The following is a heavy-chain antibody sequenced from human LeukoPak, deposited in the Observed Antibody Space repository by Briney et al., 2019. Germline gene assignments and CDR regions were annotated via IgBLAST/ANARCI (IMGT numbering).Heavy chain of an antibody. CDR2: IYPGDSDT. V-gene: IGHV5-51*01. J-gene: IGHJ4*02. CDR1: GYSFTSYW. Sequence: GESLKISCKGSGYSFTSYWIGWVRQMPGKGLEWMGIIYPGDSDTRYSPSFQGQVTISADKSISTAYLQWSSLKASDTATYYCARSGVHGYNYHYYFDYWGQGTLVTVSS. D-gene: IGHD5-24*01. CDR3: ARSGVHGYNYHYYFDY.